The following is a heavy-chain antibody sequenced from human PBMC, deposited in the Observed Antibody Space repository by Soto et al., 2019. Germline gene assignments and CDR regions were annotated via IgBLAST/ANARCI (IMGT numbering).Heavy chain of an antibody. J-gene: IGHJ4*02. CDR2: ISAYNGNT. D-gene: IGHD3-10*01. Sequence: GASVKVSCKASGYTFTSYGISWVRQAPGQGLEWMGWISAYNGNTNYAQKLQGRVTMTTDTSTSTVYMELSSLRSEDTAVYYCARADYGSGSYYNEGAYYFDYWGQGTLVTVSS. CDR1: GYTFTSYG. V-gene: IGHV1-18*01. CDR3: ARADYGSGSYYNEGAYYFDY.